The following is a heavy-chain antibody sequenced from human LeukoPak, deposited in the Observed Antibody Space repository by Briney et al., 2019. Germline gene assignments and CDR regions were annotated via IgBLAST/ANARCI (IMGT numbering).Heavy chain of an antibody. CDR2: ISGSDAGT. V-gene: IGHV3-23*01. CDR3: AKGSRGSCSRTYCYPFDY. Sequence: GGSLRLSCAASGFTFSSYAMSWVRQIPGKGLEWVSAISGSDAGTYYADSVKGRFTISRDNSKNTLYLQMNRLRAEDTAVYYCAKGSRGSCSRTYCYPFDYWGQGTLVTVSS. D-gene: IGHD2-2*01. CDR1: GFTFSSYA. J-gene: IGHJ4*02.